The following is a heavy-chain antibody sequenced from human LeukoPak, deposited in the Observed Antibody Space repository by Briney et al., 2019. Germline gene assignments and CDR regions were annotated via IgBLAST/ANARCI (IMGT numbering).Heavy chain of an antibody. J-gene: IGHJ5*02. Sequence: SETLSLTCAVYGGSFSGYYWSWIRQPPGKGLEWIGEINHSGSTNYNPSLKSRVTMSVDTSKNQFSLKLSSVTAADTAVYYCARARRYYDILTGRRNWFDPWGQGTLVTVSS. D-gene: IGHD3-9*01. CDR2: INHSGST. V-gene: IGHV4-34*01. CDR1: GGSFSGYY. CDR3: ARARRYYDILTGRRNWFDP.